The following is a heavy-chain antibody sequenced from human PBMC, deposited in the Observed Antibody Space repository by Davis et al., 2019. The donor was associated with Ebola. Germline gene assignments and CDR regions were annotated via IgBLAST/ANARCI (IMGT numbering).Heavy chain of an antibody. Sequence: GESLKISCVASGFTFSTYPLHWVRQAPGRGLEWLAVVSYDGKNNYSADSVRGRFTVSRDNSQNTVYLQMNSLRPDDTAMYYCARALALTSYYAVFDFWGQGALVTVSS. D-gene: IGHD3-9*01. CDR1: GFTFSTYP. CDR3: ARALALTSYYAVFDF. J-gene: IGHJ4*02. V-gene: IGHV3-30*04. CDR2: VSYDGKNN.